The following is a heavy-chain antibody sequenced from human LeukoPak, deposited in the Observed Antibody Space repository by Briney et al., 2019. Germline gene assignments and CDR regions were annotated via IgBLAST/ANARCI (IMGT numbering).Heavy chain of an antibody. CDR3: ARPDYYDSSGYSLEAFDI. J-gene: IGHJ3*02. Sequence: GGSLRLSCAASGFTFSSYSMNWVRQAPGKGLEWVSSISSSSSYIYYADSVKGRFTISRDNAKNSLYLQMNSLRAEDTAVYYCARPDYYDSSGYSLEAFDIWGQGTMVTVSS. V-gene: IGHV3-21*01. CDR2: ISSSSSYI. CDR1: GFTFSSYS. D-gene: IGHD3-22*01.